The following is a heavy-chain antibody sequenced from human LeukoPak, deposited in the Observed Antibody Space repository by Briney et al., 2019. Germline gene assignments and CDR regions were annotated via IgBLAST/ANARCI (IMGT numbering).Heavy chain of an antibody. CDR1: GGSISSSSYY. CDR3: ASSLGTGSRYCSSTSCSLFDY. V-gene: IGHV4-39*01. J-gene: IGHJ4*02. Sequence: PSETLSLTCTVSGGSISSSSYYWGWTRQPPGKGLEWIGSIYYSGSTYYNPSLKSRVTISVDTSKNQFSLKLSSVTAADTAVYYCASSLGTGSRYCSSTSCSLFDYWGQGTLVTVSS. CDR2: IYYSGST. D-gene: IGHD2-2*01.